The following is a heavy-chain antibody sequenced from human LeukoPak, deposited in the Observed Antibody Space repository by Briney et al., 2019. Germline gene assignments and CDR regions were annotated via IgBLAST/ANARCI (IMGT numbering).Heavy chain of an antibody. CDR3: ARDGLSYTNPNNWFDP. J-gene: IGHJ5*02. V-gene: IGHV1-18*01. Sequence: ASVKVSCKASGYPFTSYYINWVRQAPGQGLEWMGWISAYNGDTNYAQNLQSRVTMTTDTSTDTAYMELRSLRSDDTAVYYCARDGLSYTNPNNWFDPWGQGTLVTVSS. CDR2: ISAYNGDT. CDR1: GYPFTSYY. D-gene: IGHD2-2*02.